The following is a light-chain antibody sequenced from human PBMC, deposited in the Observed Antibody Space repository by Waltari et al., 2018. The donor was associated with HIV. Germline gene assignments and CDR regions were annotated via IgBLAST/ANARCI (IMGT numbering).Light chain of an antibody. CDR1: ALPKKY. CDR2: EDS. J-gene: IGLJ2*01. Sequence: SYELTQPPSVSVSPGQTARITCSGDALPKKYAHWYQQKSGQAPVLVIYEDSKRPSGIPERFSGSSSGTMATLTISGAQVEDEADYYCYSTDSSGNHLVFGGGTKLTVL. CDR3: YSTDSSGNHLV. V-gene: IGLV3-10*01.